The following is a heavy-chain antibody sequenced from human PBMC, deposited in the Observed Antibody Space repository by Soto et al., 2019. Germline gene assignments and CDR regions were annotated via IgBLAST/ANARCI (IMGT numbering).Heavy chain of an antibody. Sequence: ASVKVSCKASGYRFIDYGITWVRQAPGQGLEWMGWISDYNGNTHYGKKFQGRVTMTTDTSTRTAYMELKSLRSDDTAVYFCAREGYYSGSGTYSPPRYYGMDAWAQGTTVPVS. CDR2: ISDYNGNT. CDR1: GYRFIDYG. D-gene: IGHD3-10*01. J-gene: IGHJ6*02. V-gene: IGHV1-18*01. CDR3: AREGYYSGSGTYSPPRYYGMDA.